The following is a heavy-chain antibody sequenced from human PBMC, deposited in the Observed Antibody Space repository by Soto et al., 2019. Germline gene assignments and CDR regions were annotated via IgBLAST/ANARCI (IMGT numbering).Heavy chain of an antibody. J-gene: IGHJ4*02. V-gene: IGHV1-18*01. CDR2: ISAHNGNT. CDR3: ARGRNADY. D-gene: IGHD1-1*01. CDR1: GYAFTTYG. Sequence: QVHLVQSGAEVKKPGASVKVSCQGSGYAFTTYGITWVRQAPGQGLEWMGWISAHNGNTNYAQKLQGRVTVTRDTSTSTAYMGLRSLRYGDTAVYNCARGRNADYWGQGVLVTVSS.